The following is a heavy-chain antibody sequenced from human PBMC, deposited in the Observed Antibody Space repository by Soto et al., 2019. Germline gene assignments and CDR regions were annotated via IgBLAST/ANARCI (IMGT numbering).Heavy chain of an antibody. CDR3: AKFTSTSSEDYYYYYGMDV. CDR1: GFTFSSYG. D-gene: IGHD3-16*01. V-gene: IGHV3-30*18. CDR2: ISYDGSNK. Sequence: PGGSLRLSCAASGFTFSSYGMHWVRQAPGKGLEWVAVISYDGSNKYYADSVKGRFTISRDNSKNTLYLQMNSLRAEDTAVYYCAKFTSTSSEDYYYYYGMDVWGQGTTVTVSS. J-gene: IGHJ6*02.